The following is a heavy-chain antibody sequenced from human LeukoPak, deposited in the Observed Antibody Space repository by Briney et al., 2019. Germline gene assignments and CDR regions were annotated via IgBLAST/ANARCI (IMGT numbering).Heavy chain of an antibody. V-gene: IGHV3-23*01. J-gene: IGHJ4*02. D-gene: IGHD3-3*01. CDR2: ISGSGGST. CDR3: AKDPQNDFWSAYRLFDY. CDR1: GFTFSSYA. Sequence: PGGSLRLSCAASGFTFSSYAMSWVRQAPGKGLEWVSAISGSGGSTYYTDSVKGRFTISRDNSKNTLYLQMNSLRAEDTAVYYCAKDPQNDFWSAYRLFDYWGQGTLVTVSS.